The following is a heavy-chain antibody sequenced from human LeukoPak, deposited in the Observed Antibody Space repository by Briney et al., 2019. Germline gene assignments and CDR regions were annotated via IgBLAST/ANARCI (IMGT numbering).Heavy chain of an antibody. J-gene: IGHJ3*02. CDR1: GYTFTNYY. CDR2: INPSGGDT. Sequence: GASVKVSCKASGYTFTNYYMHWVRQAPGQGLEWLGIINPSGGDTTYAQNFQARVSMTRDTSTSTVYMELSSLRSEDTAVYYCARGRHTYYCDNSGPAGGLPFDIWGQGTMVIVSS. D-gene: IGHD3-22*01. CDR3: ARGRHTYYCDNSGPAGGLPFDI. V-gene: IGHV1-46*01.